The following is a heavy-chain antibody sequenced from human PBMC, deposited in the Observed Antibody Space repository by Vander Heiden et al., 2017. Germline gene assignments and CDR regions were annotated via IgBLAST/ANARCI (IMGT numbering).Heavy chain of an antibody. Sequence: LQLQESGPGLVKPSETLSLTCTVSGASISRDTYFWGWIRQPPGKGLDWIGSISYTGTTYYNTSLKSRVTISTDTSKNQLSLKMRSVTAADTAVYFCARPGSTTGWYYFDSWGQGTLVTVSS. D-gene: IGHD6-19*01. CDR1: GASISRDTYF. J-gene: IGHJ4*02. CDR2: ISYTGTT. CDR3: ARPGSTTGWYYFDS. V-gene: IGHV4-39*01.